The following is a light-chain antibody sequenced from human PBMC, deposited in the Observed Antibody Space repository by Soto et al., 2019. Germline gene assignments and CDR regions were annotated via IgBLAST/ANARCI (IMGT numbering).Light chain of an antibody. CDR1: SSDVGGFNY. V-gene: IGLV2-14*03. CDR3: NSYTSSSTYV. CDR2: DVT. Sequence: SSVSGSPGQSITISCTGTSSDVGGFNYVSWYQQHPGKAPKLMIYDVTNRPSGVSYRFSGSKSGNTASLTISGLQAEDEADYSCNSYTSSSTYVLGTG. J-gene: IGLJ1*01.